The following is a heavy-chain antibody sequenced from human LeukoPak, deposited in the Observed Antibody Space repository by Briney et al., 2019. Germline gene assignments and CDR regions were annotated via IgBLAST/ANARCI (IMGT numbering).Heavy chain of an antibody. CDR2: ISYDGSNK. CDR1: GFTFSSYA. CDR3: ARNTYYYDSSGLN. V-gene: IGHV3-30-3*01. Sequence: PGGSLRLCCAASGFTFSSYAMHWVRQAPGKGLEWVAVISYDGSNKYYADSVKGRFTISRDNSKNTLYLQMNSLRAEDTAVYYCARNTYYYDSSGLNWGQGTLVTVSS. D-gene: IGHD3-22*01. J-gene: IGHJ4*02.